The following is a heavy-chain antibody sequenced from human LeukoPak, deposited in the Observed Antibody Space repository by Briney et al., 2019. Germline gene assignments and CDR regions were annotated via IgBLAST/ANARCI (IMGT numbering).Heavy chain of an antibody. J-gene: IGHJ4*02. CDR1: GFTFSSYA. D-gene: IGHD6-13*01. CDR2: ISYDGSNK. Sequence: GGSLRLSCAASGFTFSSYAMHWVRQAPGKGPEWVAVISYDGSNKYYADSVKGRFTISRDNSKNTLYLQMNSLRAEDTAVYYCARDGAAAGTASRFVDYWGQGTLVTVSS. CDR3: ARDGAAAGTASRFVDY. V-gene: IGHV3-30-3*01.